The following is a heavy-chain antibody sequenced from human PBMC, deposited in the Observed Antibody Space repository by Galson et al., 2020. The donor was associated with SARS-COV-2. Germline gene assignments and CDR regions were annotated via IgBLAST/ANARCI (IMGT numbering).Heavy chain of an antibody. J-gene: IGHJ5*02. V-gene: IGHV3-73*01. CDR2: IRSKSNNYAT. CDR1: GFTFSGSA. D-gene: IGHD2-2*01. Sequence: GGSLSLSCTASGFTFSGSAMHWVRQASGKGLEWVGRIRSKSNNYATAYAASVEGRFTISRDDSKNTAYLQMNSLKTEDTAVYYCTSGSDTSFWGFDPWGQGTLVTVSS. CDR3: TSGSDTSFWGFDP.